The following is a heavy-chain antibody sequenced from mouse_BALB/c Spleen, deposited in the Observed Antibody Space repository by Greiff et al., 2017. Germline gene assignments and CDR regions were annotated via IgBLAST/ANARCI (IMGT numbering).Heavy chain of an antibody. V-gene: IGHV1S56*01. CDR2: INPSTGYT. Sequence: QVQLKESGPELVKPGASVRISCKASGYTFTSYYIHWVKQRPGQGLEWIGYINPSTGYTEYNQKFKDKATLTADKSSSTAYMQLSSLTSEDSAVYYCARRGGTYNYDKDYYAMDYWGQGTSVTVSS. CDR1: GYTFTSYY. D-gene: IGHD2-12*01. J-gene: IGHJ4*01. CDR3: ARRGGTYNYDKDYYAMDY.